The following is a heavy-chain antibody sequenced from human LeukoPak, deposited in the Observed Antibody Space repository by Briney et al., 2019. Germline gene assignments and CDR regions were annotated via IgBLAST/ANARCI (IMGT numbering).Heavy chain of an antibody. V-gene: IGHV3-7*01. CDR3: TRDRSRAEDD. J-gene: IGHJ4*02. CDR1: GSTFSGHW. D-gene: IGHD1-14*01. Sequence: GGSLRLSCAASGSTFSGHWMSWVRRAPGKGLEWVANINQGGSDKYYVDSVKGRFTISRDNANNLLYLQMNSLRGEDTAVYYCTRDRSRAEDDWGQGTLVTVSS. CDR2: INQGGSDK.